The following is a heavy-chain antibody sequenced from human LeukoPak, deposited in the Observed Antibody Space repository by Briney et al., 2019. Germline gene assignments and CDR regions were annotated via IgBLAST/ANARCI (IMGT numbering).Heavy chain of an antibody. D-gene: IGHD3-9*01. Sequence: GGSLRLSCAASGFTFSSYWMSWVRQTPGKGLEWVANIKQDGSEKYYVDSVKGRFTISRDNAKNSLYLQMNSLRAEDTAVYYCARAGRVRYFDWLPRHFDYWGQGTLVTVSS. V-gene: IGHV3-7*01. CDR2: IKQDGSEK. CDR1: GFTFSSYW. CDR3: ARAGRVRYFDWLPRHFDY. J-gene: IGHJ4*02.